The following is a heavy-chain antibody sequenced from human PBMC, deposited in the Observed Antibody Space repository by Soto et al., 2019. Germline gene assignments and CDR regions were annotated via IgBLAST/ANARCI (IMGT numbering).Heavy chain of an antibody. J-gene: IGHJ6*03. D-gene: IGHD6-25*01. CDR1: GFTFSSYA. Sequence: GGSLRLSCAASGFTFSSYAMSWVRQAPGKGLEWVSAISGSGGSTYYADSVKGRFTISRDNSKNTLYLQMNSLRAEDTAVYYSAKVLPPGSSGRNYYSYVDFWGKGTTVTVSS. V-gene: IGHV3-23*01. CDR2: ISGSGGST. CDR3: AKVLPPGSSGRNYYSYVDF.